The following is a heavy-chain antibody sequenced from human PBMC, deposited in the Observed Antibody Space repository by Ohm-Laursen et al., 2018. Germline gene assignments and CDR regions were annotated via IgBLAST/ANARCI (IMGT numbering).Heavy chain of an antibody. V-gene: IGHV4-4*07. CDR2: INISGST. J-gene: IGHJ4*02. Sequence: SDTLSLTWTISGGSISSYYWSWIRQPAGKGLEWIGRINISGSTNYNPSLKSRVTMSVDTSKNQFSLNLSSVTAADTAVYYCARLGKSSGTDYWGQGALVTVSS. CDR3: ARLGKSSGTDY. D-gene: IGHD3-22*01. CDR1: GGSISSYY.